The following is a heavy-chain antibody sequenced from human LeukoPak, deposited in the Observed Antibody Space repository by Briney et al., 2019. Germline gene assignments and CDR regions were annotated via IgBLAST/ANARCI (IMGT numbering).Heavy chain of an antibody. Sequence: ASVKVSCKASGYTFTSYYMHWVRQAPGQGLEWMGIINPSGGSTSYAQKFQGRVTMTRDMSTSTVYMELSSLRSEDTAVYYCARGYYYDSSGYYPNFDYWGQGTLVTVSS. CDR3: ARGYYYDSSGYYPNFDY. J-gene: IGHJ4*02. CDR2: INPSGGST. CDR1: GYTFTSYY. D-gene: IGHD3-22*01. V-gene: IGHV1-46*01.